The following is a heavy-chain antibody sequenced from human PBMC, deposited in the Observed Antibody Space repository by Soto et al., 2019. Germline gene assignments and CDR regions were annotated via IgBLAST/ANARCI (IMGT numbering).Heavy chain of an antibody. Sequence: GGSLRLSCAASGFTFSSYAMHWFRQAPGKGLEYVSAISSSGGSTYYANSVKGRFTISRDNSKNTLYLQMNSLRAEDTAVYYCAKDLIYGGNSYYYYGMDVWGQRTTVTVSS. J-gene: IGHJ6*02. CDR1: GFTFSSYA. CDR2: ISSSGGST. V-gene: IGHV3-64*01. CDR3: AKDLIYGGNSYYYYGMDV. D-gene: IGHD4-17*01.